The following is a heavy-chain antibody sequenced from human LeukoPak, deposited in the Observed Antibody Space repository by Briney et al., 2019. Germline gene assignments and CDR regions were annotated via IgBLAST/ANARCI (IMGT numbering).Heavy chain of an antibody. CDR3: ARDHGNRYYYYGMDV. V-gene: IGHV4-34*01. J-gene: IGHJ6*02. CDR1: GGSFSGYY. D-gene: IGHD1-14*01. CDR2: ISHSGST. Sequence: SETLSLTCAVYGGSFSGYYWSWIRQPPGKGLEWIGEISHSGSTNYNPSLKSRVTISVDTSKNQFSLKMRSVTAADTAVYYCARDHGNRYYYYGMDVWGQGTTVTVSS.